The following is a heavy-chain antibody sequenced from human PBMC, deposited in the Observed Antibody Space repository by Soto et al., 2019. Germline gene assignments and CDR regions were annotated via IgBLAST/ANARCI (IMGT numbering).Heavy chain of an antibody. Sequence: QVQLEQSGAEVKKPGSSVKVSCKASGGTFSSYAISWVRQAPGQGLEWMGGIIPIFGTANYAQKFQGRVTITADKSTSTAYMELSSLRSEDTAVYYCARVLTVRGVITPREDYWGQGTLVTVSS. J-gene: IGHJ4*02. CDR3: ARVLTVRGVITPREDY. V-gene: IGHV1-69*06. CDR1: GGTFSSYA. D-gene: IGHD3-10*01. CDR2: IIPIFGTA.